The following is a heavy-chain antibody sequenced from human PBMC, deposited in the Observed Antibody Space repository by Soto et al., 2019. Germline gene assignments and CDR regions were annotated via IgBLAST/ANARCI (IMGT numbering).Heavy chain of an antibody. J-gene: IGHJ4*02. CDR2: INPSGGST. V-gene: IGHV1-46*03. CDR1: GYTFTSYY. D-gene: IGHD3-22*01. Sequence: GASVKVSCKASGYTFTSYYMHWVRQAPGQGLEWMGIINPSGGSTSYAQKFQGRVTMTRDTSTSTVYMELSSLRSEDTAVYYCARGKYYYDSSGYLTPEGKLDYWGQGTLVTVSS. CDR3: ARGKYYYDSSGYLTPEGKLDY.